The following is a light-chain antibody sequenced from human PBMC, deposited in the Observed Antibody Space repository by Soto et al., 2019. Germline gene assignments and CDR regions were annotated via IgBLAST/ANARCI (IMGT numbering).Light chain of an antibody. CDR1: QSVSSN. J-gene: IGKJ1*01. CDR3: QQYHNWPPGT. Sequence: IVMTQSPATLSVSPGERATLSCRASQSVSSNLAWYQQIPGRAPRLLMYAASSRATGVPARFSGSGSGTEFTLNISSLQSEDFAVYYCQQYHNWPPGTFGQGTKVEI. V-gene: IGKV3-15*01. CDR2: AAS.